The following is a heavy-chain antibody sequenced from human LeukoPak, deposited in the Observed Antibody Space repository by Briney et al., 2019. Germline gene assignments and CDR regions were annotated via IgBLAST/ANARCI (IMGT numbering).Heavy chain of an antibody. V-gene: IGHV3-48*01. J-gene: IGHJ6*03. Sequence: GGSLRLSCAASGFSFSRYSMNWVRQAPGKGLEWVSSISSSSSTIYYADSVKGRFTISRDNAKNSLYLQMNSLRAEDTAVYYCARDSEWLVLGYYYYMDVWGKGTTVTVSS. D-gene: IGHD6-19*01. CDR2: ISSSSSTI. CDR1: GFSFSRYS. CDR3: ARDSEWLVLGYYYYMDV.